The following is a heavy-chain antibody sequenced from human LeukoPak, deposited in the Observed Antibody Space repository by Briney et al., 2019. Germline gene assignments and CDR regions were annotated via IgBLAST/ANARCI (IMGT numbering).Heavy chain of an antibody. CDR2: IYYSGST. D-gene: IGHD6-6*01. CDR1: GGSISSYY. V-gene: IGHV4-59*01. J-gene: IGHJ4*02. Sequence: SETLSLTCSVSGGSISSYYWSWTRQPPGKGLEWIGYIYYSGSTNYNPSLKSRVTISVDTSKNQFSLKLSSVTAADTAVYYCARLQYSSSSANFDYWGQGTLVTVSS. CDR3: ARLQYSSSSANFDY.